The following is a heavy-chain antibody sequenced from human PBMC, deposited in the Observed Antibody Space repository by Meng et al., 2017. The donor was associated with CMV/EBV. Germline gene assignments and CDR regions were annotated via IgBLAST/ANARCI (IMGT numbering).Heavy chain of an antibody. Sequence: AASGFTFSSYGMPWVRQAPGKGLEWVAVIWYDGSNKYYADSVKGRFTISRDNSKNTLYLQMNSLRAEDTAVYYCAREPYSGSYYFDYWGQGTLVTVSS. V-gene: IGHV3-33*01. J-gene: IGHJ4*02. CDR2: IWYDGSNK. CDR3: AREPYSGSYYFDY. CDR1: GFTFSSYG. D-gene: IGHD1-26*01.